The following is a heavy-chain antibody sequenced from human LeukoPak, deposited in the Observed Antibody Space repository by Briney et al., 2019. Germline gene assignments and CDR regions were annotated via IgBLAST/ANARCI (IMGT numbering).Heavy chain of an antibody. CDR1: GFTFSSYS. D-gene: IGHD4-23*01. Sequence: GGSLRLSCAASGFTFSSYSMNWVRQAPGKGLEWVSSISSSSSYIYYADSVKGRFTISRDNANNSLYLQMNSLRAEDTAVYYCASMRDYGGNPAAFDIWGQGTMVTVSS. CDR3: ASMRDYGGNPAAFDI. CDR2: ISSSSSYI. V-gene: IGHV3-21*01. J-gene: IGHJ3*02.